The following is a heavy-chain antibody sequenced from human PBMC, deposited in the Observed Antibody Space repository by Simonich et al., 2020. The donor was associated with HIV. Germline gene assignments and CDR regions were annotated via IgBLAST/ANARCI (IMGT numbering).Heavy chain of an antibody. CDR1: GGAFSGYY. Sequence: QVQLQQWGAGLLKPSETLSLTCAVYGGAFSGYYWSWISQPPGKGLEWIGEINHSGSTNYKPTLKSRVTISVDTSKNQFSLKLSSVTAADTAVYYCARGFYQRLYYFDYWGQGTLVTVSS. D-gene: IGHD2-2*01. J-gene: IGHJ4*02. CDR2: INHSGST. CDR3: ARGFYQRLYYFDY. V-gene: IGHV4-34*01.